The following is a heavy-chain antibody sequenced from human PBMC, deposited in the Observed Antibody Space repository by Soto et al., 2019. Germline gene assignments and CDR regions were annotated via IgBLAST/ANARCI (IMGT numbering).Heavy chain of an antibody. CDR3: ARATVLVYYFDY. V-gene: IGHV3-48*03. Sequence: PGGSLRLSCAASGFTFSSYEMNWVRQAPGKGLEWVSYISSSGSTIYYADSVKGRFTISRDNAKNSLYLQMNSLRAEDTAVYYCARATVLVYYFDYWGQGTLVTVS. CDR2: ISSSGSTI. CDR1: GFTFSSYE. D-gene: IGHD2-8*01. J-gene: IGHJ4*02.